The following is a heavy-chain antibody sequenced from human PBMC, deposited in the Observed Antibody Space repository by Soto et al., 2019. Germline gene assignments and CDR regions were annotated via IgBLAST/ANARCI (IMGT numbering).Heavy chain of an antibody. V-gene: IGHV3-30*18. J-gene: IGHJ4*02. CDR1: GFTFSSYG. CDR2: ISYDGSDQ. CDR3: AKDTGADY. Sequence: QVQLVESGGGVVQPGRSLRLSCAASGFTFSSYGMYWVRQAPGKGLEWVGRISYDGSDQFYGDSVKGRFTISRDNSKNILYVQMNSLRSEDTAVYYCAKDTGADYWGQGTVVTVSA. D-gene: IGHD3-10*01.